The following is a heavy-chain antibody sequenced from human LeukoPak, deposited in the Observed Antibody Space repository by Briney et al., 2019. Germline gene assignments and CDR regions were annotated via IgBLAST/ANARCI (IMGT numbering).Heavy chain of an antibody. V-gene: IGHV1-2*02. CDR1: GYTFTGYY. J-gene: IGHJ4*02. Sequence: ASVKVSCKASGYTFTGYYMHWVRQAPGQGLEWMGWINPNSGGTNYAQKFQGRVTMTRDTSISTAYMEPSRLRSEDTAVYYCARATGYSYGLMDYWGQGTLVTVSS. CDR3: ARATGYSYGLMDY. CDR2: INPNSGGT. D-gene: IGHD5-18*01.